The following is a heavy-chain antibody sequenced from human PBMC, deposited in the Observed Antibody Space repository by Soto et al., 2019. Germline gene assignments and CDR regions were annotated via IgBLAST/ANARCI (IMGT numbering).Heavy chain of an antibody. J-gene: IGHJ2*01. CDR3: AGGRVEANWFFDL. V-gene: IGHV3-11*01. D-gene: IGHD1-26*01. CDR2: IGSSGSPI. Sequence: QVQLVESGGGLVKPGGSLRLSCAASGFTFSDYYMNWIRLAPGKGLGWVSYIGSSGSPIYYADSVKGRFTISRDSAKNSLYLQMNSLRVEDTAVYYCAGGRVEANWFFDLWGRGTLVTVSS. CDR1: GFTFSDYY.